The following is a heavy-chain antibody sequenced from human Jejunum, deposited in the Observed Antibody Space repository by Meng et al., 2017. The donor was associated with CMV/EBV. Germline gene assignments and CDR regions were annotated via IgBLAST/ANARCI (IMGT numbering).Heavy chain of an antibody. D-gene: IGHD5-24*01. V-gene: IGHV3-74*01. CDR3: VRDAGRRDGYNYLGYFDY. CDR2: INADGSSP. Sequence: FIFSYYWMHWVRHVPGKGLVWVSTINADGSSPTYADSVKGRFTISRDNAKNTLYLQMDSLRADDTAVYYCVRDAGRRDGYNYLGYFDYWGQGTLVTVSS. J-gene: IGHJ4*02. CDR1: FIFSYYW.